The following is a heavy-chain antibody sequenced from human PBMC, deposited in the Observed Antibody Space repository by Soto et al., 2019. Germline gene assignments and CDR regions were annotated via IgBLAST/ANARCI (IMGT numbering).Heavy chain of an antibody. D-gene: IGHD2-21*02. J-gene: IGHJ4*02. CDR1: GFTFSSYS. Sequence: EVQLVESGGGLGKPGGSLRLSCAASGFTFSSYSMNWVRQAPGKGLEWVSSISSSSSYIYYADSVKGRFTISRDNAKNSLYLQMNSLRAEDTAVYYCARVAYCGGDCEFDYWGQGTLVTVS. CDR3: ARVAYCGGDCEFDY. V-gene: IGHV3-21*01. CDR2: ISSSSSYI.